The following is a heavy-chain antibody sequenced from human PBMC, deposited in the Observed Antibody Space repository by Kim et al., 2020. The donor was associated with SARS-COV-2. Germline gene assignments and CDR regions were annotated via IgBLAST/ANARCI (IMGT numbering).Heavy chain of an antibody. Sequence: SVKVSCKASGGTFSSYAISWVRQAPGQGLEWMGVIIPIFGTANYAQKFQGRVTITADESTSTAYMELSSLRSEDTAVYYCARSHWLLYDATYYYYGMDVWGQGTTVTVSS. J-gene: IGHJ6*02. CDR3: ARSHWLLYDATYYYYGMDV. CDR1: GGTFSSYA. V-gene: IGHV1-69*13. D-gene: IGHD3-9*01. CDR2: IIPIFGTA.